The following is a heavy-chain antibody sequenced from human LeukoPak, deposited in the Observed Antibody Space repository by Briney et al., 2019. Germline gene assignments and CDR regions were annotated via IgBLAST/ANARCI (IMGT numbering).Heavy chain of an antibody. CDR2: ISPNTGDA. CDR3: ARGEFGEVLDF. V-gene: IGHV1-2*02. D-gene: IGHD3-16*01. J-gene: IGHJ4*02. CDR1: GYPFNAYY. Sequence: GASVRVSCKASGYPFNAYYIHWVRQAPGRGLEWMGWISPNTGDANYAQNFRGRVTMTRDTSITTAYLELRSLRSDDTAVFFCARGEFGEVLDFWGQGTLVSVSS.